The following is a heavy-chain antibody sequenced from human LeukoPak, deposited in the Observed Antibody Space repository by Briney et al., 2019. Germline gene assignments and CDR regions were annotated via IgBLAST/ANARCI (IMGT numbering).Heavy chain of an antibody. CDR2: ISSSSSYI. Sequence: GGSLRLSCAASGFTFRSYSMNWVRQAPGKGLEWVSSISSSSSYIYYADSVKGRFTISRDNAKNSLYLQMNSLRAEDTAVYYCARDFARRKGLDCSSTSCVVDYWGQGTLVTVSS. CDR1: GFTFRSYS. V-gene: IGHV3-21*01. CDR3: ARDFARRKGLDCSSTSCVVDY. D-gene: IGHD2-2*01. J-gene: IGHJ4*02.